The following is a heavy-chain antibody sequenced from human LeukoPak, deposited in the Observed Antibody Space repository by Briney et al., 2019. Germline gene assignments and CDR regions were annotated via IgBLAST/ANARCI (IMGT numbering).Heavy chain of an antibody. D-gene: IGHD5-18*01. CDR1: GFTFSSYA. V-gene: IGHV3-23*01. J-gene: IGHJ3*02. Sequence: GGSLRLSCAASGFTFSSYAMTWVRQAPGKGLEWVSAISGSGGSTSYADSVKGRCTISRDNSKSTLYLQMNSLRPEDTAVYFCAKDRAYSSFVDIWGQGTMVTVSS. CDR2: ISGSGGST. CDR3: AKDRAYSSFVDI.